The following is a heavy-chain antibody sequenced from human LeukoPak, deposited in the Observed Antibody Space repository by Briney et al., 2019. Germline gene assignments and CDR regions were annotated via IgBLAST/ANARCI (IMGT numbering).Heavy chain of an antibody. V-gene: IGHV3-48*03. J-gene: IGHJ3*02. D-gene: IGHD2-2*01. CDR2: ISSSGSTI. CDR3: ARDDHPPWVPAAAYGNDAFDI. Sequence: GGSLRLSCAASGFTFSGYEMNWVRQAPGKGLEWVSYISSSGSTIYYADSVKGRFTISRDNAKNSLYLQMNSLRAEDTAVYYCARDDHPPWVPAAAYGNDAFDIWGQGTMVTVSS. CDR1: GFTFSGYE.